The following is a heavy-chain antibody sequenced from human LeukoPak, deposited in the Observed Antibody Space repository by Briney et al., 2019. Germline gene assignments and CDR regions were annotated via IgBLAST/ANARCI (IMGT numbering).Heavy chain of an antibody. CDR2: INPNSGGT. J-gene: IGHJ4*02. D-gene: IGHD5-18*01. V-gene: IGHV1-2*02. CDR3: ARDRNLVGYTYGSFGY. CDR1: GYTFTGYY. Sequence: GASVKVSCKASGYTFTGYYIHWVRQAPGQGLEWMGWINPNSGGTNYAQEFQGRVTMTRDTSISTAYMVLSRLRSDDTAVYYCARDRNLVGYTYGSFGYWGQGTLVTVSS.